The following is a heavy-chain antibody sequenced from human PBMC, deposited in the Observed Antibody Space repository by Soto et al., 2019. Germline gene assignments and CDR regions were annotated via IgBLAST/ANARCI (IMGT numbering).Heavy chain of an antibody. V-gene: IGHV4-31*03. CDR3: ERDHSSGGKGVFDI. J-gene: IGHJ3*02. Sequence: SETLSLTCTVSGGSISSGGYYWSWIRQHPGKGLEWIGYIYYSGSTYYNPSLKSRVTISVDTSKNQFSLKLSSVTAADTAVYYCERDHSSGGKGVFDIGGQGKMVTVSS. D-gene: IGHD6-19*01. CDR2: IYYSGST. CDR1: GGSISSGGYY.